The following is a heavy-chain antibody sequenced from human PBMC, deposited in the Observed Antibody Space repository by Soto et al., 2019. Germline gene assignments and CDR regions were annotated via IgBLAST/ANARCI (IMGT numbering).Heavy chain of an antibody. V-gene: IGHV6-1*01. CDR3: TRCGIVGATIYYYGMDV. J-gene: IGHJ6*02. CDR1: GYSVSSNSAA. CDR2: TYYRSKWYN. Sequence: SHTLSLTCAISGYSVSSNSAAWNLIRQSPSRGLEWLGRTYYRSKWYNDYAVSVKSRITINPDTSKNQFSLQLNSVTPEDTAVYYCTRCGIVGATIYYYGMDVWGQGTTVTVSS. D-gene: IGHD1-26*01.